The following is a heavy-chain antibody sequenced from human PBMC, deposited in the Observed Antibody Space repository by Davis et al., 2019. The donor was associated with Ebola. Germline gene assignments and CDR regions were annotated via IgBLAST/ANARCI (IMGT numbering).Heavy chain of an antibody. V-gene: IGHV3-23*01. CDR1: GFTFNLYG. D-gene: IGHD1-26*01. J-gene: IGHJ4*02. Sequence: PGGSLRLSCAASGFTFNLYGMNLVRQPPGKGLEWVSSISDSGSSAYYTASVKGRFTISRDNSKNMIYLHMNNLRPDDTAVYYCAKAVGAFDYDHWGQGTLVTVSS. CDR3: AKAVGAFDYDH. CDR2: ISDSGSSA.